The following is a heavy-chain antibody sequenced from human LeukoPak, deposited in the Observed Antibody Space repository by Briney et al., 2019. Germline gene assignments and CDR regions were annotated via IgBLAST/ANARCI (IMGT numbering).Heavy chain of an antibody. CDR3: AKDPPRYCSGGSCYYPDY. Sequence: PGGSLRLSCAASGFTFSSYAMSWVRQAPGKGLEWVSAISGSGGSTYYADSVKGRFTISRDNSKNTLYLQMNSLRAEDRAVYYCAKDPPRYCSGGSCYYPDYWGQGTLVTVSS. CDR1: GFTFSSYA. CDR2: ISGSGGST. D-gene: IGHD2-15*01. J-gene: IGHJ4*02. V-gene: IGHV3-23*01.